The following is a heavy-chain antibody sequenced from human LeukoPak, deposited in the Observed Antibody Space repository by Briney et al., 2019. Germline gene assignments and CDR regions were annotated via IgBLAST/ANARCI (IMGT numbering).Heavy chain of an antibody. D-gene: IGHD2-2*01. Sequence: VGSLRLSCVASGFTFSSYAMSWVRQAPGKGLEWVSAISGSGTSTYYADSVKGRFTISRDNSKNTLYMQMNSLRGDETAVYYCAKRPGYCSSASCYYYYYMDVRGDGATVTVSS. J-gene: IGHJ6*03. CDR3: AKRPGYCSSASCYYYYYMDV. CDR2: ISGSGTST. V-gene: IGHV3-23*01. CDR1: GFTFSSYA.